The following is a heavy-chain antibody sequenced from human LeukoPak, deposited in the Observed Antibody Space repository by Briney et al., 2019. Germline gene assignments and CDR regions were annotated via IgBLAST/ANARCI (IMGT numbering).Heavy chain of an antibody. CDR1: GYTFTSYG. CDR3: ARDSPLRYSSSFAPDAFDI. CDR2: ISAYNGNT. V-gene: IGHV1-18*01. D-gene: IGHD6-13*01. Sequence: ASVKVSCKAFGYTFTSYGISWVRQAPGQGLEWMGWISAYNGNTNYAQKLQGRVTMTTDTSTSTAYMELRSLRSDDTAVYYCARDSPLRYSSSFAPDAFDIWGQGTMVTVSS. J-gene: IGHJ3*02.